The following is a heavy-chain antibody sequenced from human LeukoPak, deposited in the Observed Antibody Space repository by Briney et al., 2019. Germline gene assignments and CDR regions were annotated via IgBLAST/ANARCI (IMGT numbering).Heavy chain of an antibody. J-gene: IGHJ5*02. Sequence: KVSCKASGYTFTGYYMHWVRQAPGQGLEWMGIIYPGDSDTRYSPSFQGQVTISADKSINTAYLQWSSLKASDTAMYYCARRASGSIWFDPWGQGTLVTVSS. D-gene: IGHD7-27*01. CDR3: ARRASGSIWFDP. CDR2: IYPGDSDT. CDR1: GYTFTGYY. V-gene: IGHV5-51*01.